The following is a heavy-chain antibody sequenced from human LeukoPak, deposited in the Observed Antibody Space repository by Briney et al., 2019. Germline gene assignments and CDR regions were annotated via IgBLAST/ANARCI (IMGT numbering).Heavy chain of an antibody. CDR1: GGSVSNSLYY. CDR3: ARVLRAASWRSYDY. J-gene: IGHJ4*02. CDR2: IYYNGDT. V-gene: IGHV4-61*01. Sequence: SETLSLTCTVSGGSVSNSLYYWSWIRQPPGKGLEWIGYIYYNGDTNYNPSLKSRVIVSIDTSSNQFSLRLNSMTAADTAVYYCARVLRAASWRSYDYWGQGSLVTVSS. D-gene: IGHD5-18*01.